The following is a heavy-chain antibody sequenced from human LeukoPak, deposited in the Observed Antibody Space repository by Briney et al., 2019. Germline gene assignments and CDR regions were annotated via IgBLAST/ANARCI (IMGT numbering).Heavy chain of an antibody. CDR1: GFAFSSNW. CDR2: INSGGSGT. Sequence: GGSLRLSCAASGFAFSSNWMHWVRQTPGKGLVWVSRINSGGSGTSYAASVEGRFTISRDNAKNTLYLQMNSLRAEDTAVYYCATSLGPLTEYWGQGTLVTVSA. D-gene: IGHD7-27*01. V-gene: IGHV3-74*01. J-gene: IGHJ4*02. CDR3: ATSLGPLTEY.